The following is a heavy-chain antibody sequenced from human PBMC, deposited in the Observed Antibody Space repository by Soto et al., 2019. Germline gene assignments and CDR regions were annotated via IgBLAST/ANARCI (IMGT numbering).Heavy chain of an antibody. J-gene: IGHJ3*01. D-gene: IGHD1-26*01. V-gene: IGHV3-53*02. CDR2: IFSGGIT. CDR1: GVTVSNNY. CDR3: AVGESFDF. Sequence: EVQLVETGGGLIQPGGSLRLSCAASGVTVSNNYMSWVRQAPGKGLEWVSVIFSGGITDYGASVKGRFTISRDNSKNTLYLQMNSVRAEDTAVYYCAVGESFDFWGQGKMLTVSS.